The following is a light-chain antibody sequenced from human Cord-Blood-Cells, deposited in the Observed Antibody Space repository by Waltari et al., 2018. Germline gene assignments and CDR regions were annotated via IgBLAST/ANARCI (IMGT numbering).Light chain of an antibody. V-gene: IGKV1-5*03. CDR2: KAS. Sequence: DIQMTQSPSTLSASVRDRVTITCRASQSLSSWLAWYQQKQGKAPKLLIYKASSLASGVPSRFSGSGSGTECTLTISSLQPDDFATYYCQQYNSYPWTCGQGTKVEIK. CDR3: QQYNSYPWT. J-gene: IGKJ1*01. CDR1: QSLSSW.